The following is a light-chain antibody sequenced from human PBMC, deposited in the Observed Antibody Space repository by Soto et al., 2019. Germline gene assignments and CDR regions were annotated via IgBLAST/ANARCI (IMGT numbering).Light chain of an antibody. CDR3: QQYSSYST. CDR1: QTISSW. CDR2: QAS. Sequence: DIQMTQSPSTLSGSVGDRVTITCRASQTISSWLAWYQQKPGKAPKFLIYQASNLESGVPSRFSGSGFGTEFTLTISNLQPDDFATYYCQQYSSYSTFGQGTRLDIK. V-gene: IGKV1-5*03. J-gene: IGKJ2*01.